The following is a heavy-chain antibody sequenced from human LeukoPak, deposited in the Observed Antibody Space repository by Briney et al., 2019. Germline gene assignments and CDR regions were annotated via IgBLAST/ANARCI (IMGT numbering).Heavy chain of an antibody. J-gene: IGHJ4*02. V-gene: IGHV3-21*04. CDR1: GFTFSSYS. CDR3: AKRKGDSSAQDFDY. Sequence: PGGSLRLSCAASGFTFSSYSMSWVRQAPGKGLEWVSSISSSSSYIYYADSVKGRFTISRDNSKNTLYLQMNSLRAEDTAVYYCAKRKGDSSAQDFDYWGQGTLVTVSS. CDR2: ISSSSSYI. D-gene: IGHD3-22*01.